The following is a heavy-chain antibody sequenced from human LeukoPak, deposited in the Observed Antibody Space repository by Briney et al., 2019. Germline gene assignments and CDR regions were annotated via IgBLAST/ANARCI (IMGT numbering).Heavy chain of an antibody. D-gene: IGHD1-26*01. CDR3: ARERSGSSPHAFDI. J-gene: IGHJ3*02. Sequence: PSETLSLTCTVSGGSISSSSYYWGWIRQPPGKGLEWIGSIYYSWSNYYNPSLKSRVTISVDTSKNQFSLKLSSVTAADTAVYYCARERSGSSPHAFDIWGQGTMVTVSS. V-gene: IGHV4-39*02. CDR1: GGSISSSSYY. CDR2: IYYSWSN.